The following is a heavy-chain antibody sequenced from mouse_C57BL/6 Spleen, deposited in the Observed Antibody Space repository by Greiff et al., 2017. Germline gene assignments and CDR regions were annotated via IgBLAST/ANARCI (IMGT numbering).Heavy chain of an antibody. Sequence: QVQLQQSGAELVMPGASVKLSCKASGYTFTSYWMHWVKQRPGQGLEWIGEIDPSDSYTNYNQKFKGKSTLTVDKSSSTAYMQLSSLTSEDSAVYYCARYGPWTAQATGFYYAMDYWGQGTSVTVSS. D-gene: IGHD3-2*02. CDR1: GYTFTSYW. CDR2: IDPSDSYT. J-gene: IGHJ4*01. CDR3: ARYGPWTAQATGFYYAMDY. V-gene: IGHV1-69*01.